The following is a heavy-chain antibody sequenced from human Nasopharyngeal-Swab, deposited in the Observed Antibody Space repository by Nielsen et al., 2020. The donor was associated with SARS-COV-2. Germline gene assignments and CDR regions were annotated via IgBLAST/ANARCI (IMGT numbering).Heavy chain of an antibody. CDR3: VRGWRSNSFDY. V-gene: IGHV3-13*01. CDR1: GFTFSSDD. CDR2: IGPAGDT. J-gene: IGHJ4*01. D-gene: IGHD2/OR15-2a*01. Sequence: GESLKISCVASGFTFSSDDMHWVRQTTGKGLEWVSAIGPAGDTYYPGSVKGRFTISRENAKNSLFLQMNSLRTEDTAVYYCVRGWRSNSFDYWGQGARVTVSA.